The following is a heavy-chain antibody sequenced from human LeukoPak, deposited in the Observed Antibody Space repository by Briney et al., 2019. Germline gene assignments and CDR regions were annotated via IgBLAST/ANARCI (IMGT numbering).Heavy chain of an antibody. CDR1: GFTFSSYW. D-gene: IGHD3-22*01. CDR2: IKQDGSEK. CDR3: ARGSYYYDSSGYCIFDY. V-gene: IGHV3-7*01. J-gene: IGHJ4*02. Sequence: GGSLRLSCAASGFTFSSYWMSWVRQAPGKGLEWVANIKQDGSEKYYVDSVKGRFTISRDNAKNSLYLQMNSLRAEDTAVYYCARGSYYYDSSGYCIFDYWGQGTLVAVSS.